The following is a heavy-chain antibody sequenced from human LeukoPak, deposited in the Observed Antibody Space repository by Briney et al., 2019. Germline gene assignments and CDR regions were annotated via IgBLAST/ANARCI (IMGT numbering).Heavy chain of an antibody. CDR1: GGSISSGGYY. CDR2: IYYSGST. D-gene: IGHD6-13*01. J-gene: IGHJ4*02. CDR3: AREERGSSWFIDY. Sequence: SQTLSLTRTVSGGSISSGGYYWSWIRQHPGKGLEWIGYIYYSGSTYYNPSLKSRVTISVDTSKNQFSLKLSSVTAADTAVYYCAREERGSSWFIDYWGQGTLVTVSS. V-gene: IGHV4-31*03.